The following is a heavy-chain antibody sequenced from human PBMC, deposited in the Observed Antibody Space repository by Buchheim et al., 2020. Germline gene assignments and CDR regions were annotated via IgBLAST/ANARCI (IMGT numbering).Heavy chain of an antibody. Sequence: QVQLVQSGAEVKKPGASVKVSCKASGYTFTGYYMHWVRQAPGQGLEWMGGINPNSGGTNYAQKFQGRVTMTRANSISPAYLELRRLRSDDTAVYYCARDRHYDFWSGYYFDYWGQGTL. J-gene: IGHJ4*02. CDR1: GYTFTGYY. CDR2: INPNSGGT. CDR3: ARDRHYDFWSGYYFDY. D-gene: IGHD3-3*01. V-gene: IGHV1-2*02.